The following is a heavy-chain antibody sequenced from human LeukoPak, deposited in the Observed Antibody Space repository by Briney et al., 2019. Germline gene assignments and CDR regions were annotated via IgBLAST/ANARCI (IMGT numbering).Heavy chain of an antibody. J-gene: IGHJ4*02. CDR2: IGGSGDKT. CDR3: VRRGDESSGWGDHDF. D-gene: IGHD6-19*01. CDR1: GFTFNRNA. Sequence: GGSLRLSCAASGFTFNRNAISWVRQAPGKGLEWVSTIGGSGDKTFYADSVKGRFTISRDNSKNMVHLQMNSLTGEDTALYYCVRRGDESSGWGDHDFWGQGALVTVSS. V-gene: IGHV3-23*01.